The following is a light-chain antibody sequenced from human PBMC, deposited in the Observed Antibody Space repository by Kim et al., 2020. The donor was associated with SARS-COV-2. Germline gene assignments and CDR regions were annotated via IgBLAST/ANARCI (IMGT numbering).Light chain of an antibody. Sequence: AVTSSCPRSSGGIAGTCGEGDRQRPGSARTAVIYEDNQRPSGVPDRFSGSIDSSSNSASLTISGLKTEDEADYYCQSYDSSNVVFGGGTQLTVL. CDR1: SGGIAGTC. CDR3: QSYDSSNVV. J-gene: IGLJ2*01. CDR2: EDN. V-gene: IGLV6-57*03.